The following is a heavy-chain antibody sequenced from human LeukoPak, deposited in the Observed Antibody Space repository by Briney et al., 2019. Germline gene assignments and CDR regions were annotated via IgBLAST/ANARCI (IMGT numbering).Heavy chain of an antibody. CDR1: GFTFSSYA. D-gene: IGHD6-19*01. CDR3: ARDVEGTGWPYYGLDV. Sequence: PGGSLRLSCAASGFTFSSYAMSWVRQAPGKGLEWVSIIVGGGVTKYYAGSVKGRFIVSRDDSRSTMYLQMNSLTADDTAVYYCARDVEGTGWPYYGLDVWGQGTTVTVSS. J-gene: IGHJ6*02. CDR2: IVGGGVTK. V-gene: IGHV3-23*01.